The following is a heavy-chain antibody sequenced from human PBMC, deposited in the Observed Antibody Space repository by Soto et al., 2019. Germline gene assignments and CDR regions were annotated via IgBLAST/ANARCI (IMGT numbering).Heavy chain of an antibody. V-gene: IGHV3-13*01. J-gene: IGHJ6*01. D-gene: IGHD6-13*01. Sequence: GSLRLSCAASGFTFSSYDMHWARQATGKGLEWVSAIGTAGDTYYPGSVKGRFTISRENAKNSLYLQMNSLRAEDTAVYYCARERGVAVAGAGYYYGMDVWGQGTTVTGSS. CDR2: IGTAGDT. CDR1: GFTFSSYD. CDR3: ARERGVAVAGAGYYYGMDV.